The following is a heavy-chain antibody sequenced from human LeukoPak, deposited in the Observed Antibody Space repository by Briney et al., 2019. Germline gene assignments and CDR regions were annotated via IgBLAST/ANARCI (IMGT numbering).Heavy chain of an antibody. CDR3: ARSFSNDPS. CDR1: GFTFSSYW. CDR2: IKQDGSEK. Sequence: GGSLRPSCAASGFTFSSYWMSWVRQAPGKGLEWVANIKQDGSEKYYVDSVKGRFTISRDNAKNTLFLQMDSLRAEDTAVYYCARSFSNDPSWGQGTLVTVSS. V-gene: IGHV3-7*01. D-gene: IGHD1-1*01. J-gene: IGHJ5*02.